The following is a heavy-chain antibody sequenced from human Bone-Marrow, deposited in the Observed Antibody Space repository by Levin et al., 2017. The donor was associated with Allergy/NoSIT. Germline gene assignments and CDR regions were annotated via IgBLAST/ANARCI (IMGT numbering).Heavy chain of an antibody. CDR3: ARGIGGNYPSSRVADY. CDR1: GFTFNSHA. J-gene: IGHJ4*02. CDR2: ISDGGADA. V-gene: IGHV3-23*01. Sequence: QSGGSLRLSCATSGFTFNSHAMSWVRQAPGMGLEWVSVISDGGADAKYADSVKGRFTISRDNSKSTLYLQMNSLRAGDTALYYCARGIGGNYPSSRVADYWGQGTLVTVSS. D-gene: IGHD4-23*01.